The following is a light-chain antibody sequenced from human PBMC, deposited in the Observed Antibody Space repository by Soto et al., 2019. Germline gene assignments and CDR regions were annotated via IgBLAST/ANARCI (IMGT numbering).Light chain of an antibody. CDR1: QSVSSY. Sequence: EIVMTQVPATLSVSPGESATLACSASQSVSSYLAWYQQKPGQAPRLLIYGSSTRATGIPARFSGSGSGTELTLTISSLQSEAFAVYYCQRYNSWPALTFGPGTNVDIK. CDR3: QRYNSWPALT. V-gene: IGKV3-15*01. CDR2: GSS. J-gene: IGKJ3*01.